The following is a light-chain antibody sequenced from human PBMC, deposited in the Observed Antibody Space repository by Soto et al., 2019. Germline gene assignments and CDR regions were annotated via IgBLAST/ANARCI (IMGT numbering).Light chain of an antibody. V-gene: IGKV1-5*03. CDR3: QQYNTYRT. CDR1: QSVSSW. J-gene: IGKJ1*01. Sequence: IQMTQSPSTLSASVGDRVTITCRASQSVSSWLAWYQQKPGKAPTLLIHTASTLQSGVPSRFSGSGSGTDFTLIISSLQPDDFATYFCQQYNTYRTFGPGTKVDIK. CDR2: TAS.